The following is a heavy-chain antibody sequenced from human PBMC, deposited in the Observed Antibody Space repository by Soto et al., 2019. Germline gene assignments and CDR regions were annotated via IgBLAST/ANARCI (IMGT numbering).Heavy chain of an antibody. J-gene: IGHJ5*02. CDR1: GGSFSGYY. CDR3: ARGFKYYDILTGYYGPLNWFDP. D-gene: IGHD3-9*01. CDR2: INHSGST. V-gene: IGHV4-34*01. Sequence: QVQLQQWGAGLLKPSETLSLTCAVYGGSFSGYYWSWIRQPPGKGLEWIGEINHSGSTNYNPSLRSRGTISVDTSKNQFSLKLSSVTAADTAVYYCARGFKYYDILTGYYGPLNWFDPWGQGTLVTVSS.